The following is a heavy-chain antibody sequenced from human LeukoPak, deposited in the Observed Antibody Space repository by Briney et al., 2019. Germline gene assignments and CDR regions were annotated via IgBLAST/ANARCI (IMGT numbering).Heavy chain of an antibody. D-gene: IGHD3-22*01. J-gene: IGHJ6*02. V-gene: IGHV1-46*01. CDR3: ARERNYYDSSGYPGPLYYYYGMDV. CDR1: GYTFTSYY. Sequence: ASVNVSCKASGYTFTSYYMHWVRQAPGQGLEWMGIINPSGGSTSYAQKFQGGVTMTRDTSTSTVYMELSSLRSEDTAVYYCARERNYYDSSGYPGPLYYYYGMDVWGQGTTVTVSS. CDR2: INPSGGST.